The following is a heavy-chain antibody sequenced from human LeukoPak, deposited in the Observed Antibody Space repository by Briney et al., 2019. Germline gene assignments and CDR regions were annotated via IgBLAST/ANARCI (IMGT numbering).Heavy chain of an antibody. D-gene: IGHD3-10*01. CDR2: INHSGST. CDR3: ARGDTNYYGSGSYQVPFDS. Sequence: PSETLSLTCAVYGGSFSAYYWTWIRQPPGKGLEWIGEINHSGSTSYNPSLKSRVTISVDTSKNQFSLKLSSVTAADTAVYFCARGDTNYYGSGSYQVPFDSWGQGTLVTVSS. J-gene: IGHJ4*02. CDR1: GGSFSAYY. V-gene: IGHV4-34*01.